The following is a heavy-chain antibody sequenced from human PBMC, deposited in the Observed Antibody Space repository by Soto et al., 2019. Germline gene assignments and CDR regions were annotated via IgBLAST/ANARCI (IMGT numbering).Heavy chain of an antibody. J-gene: IGHJ5*02. Sequence: SVKVSCKASGFTFTSSAVQWVRQARGQRLEWIGWIVVGSGNTNYAQKFQERVTITRDMSTSTAYMELSSLRSEDTAVYYCARLLGYSYGYRPSWFDPWGQGTLVTVSS. D-gene: IGHD5-18*01. CDR2: IVVGSGNT. CDR3: ARLLGYSYGYRPSWFDP. V-gene: IGHV1-58*01. CDR1: GFTFTSSA.